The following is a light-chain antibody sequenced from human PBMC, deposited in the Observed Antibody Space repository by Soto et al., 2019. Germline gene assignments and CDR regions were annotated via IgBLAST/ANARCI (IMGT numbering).Light chain of an antibody. Sequence: QAVVTQPASVSGSPGQSITISCSGTDSDVGTYNYVSWYQQHPGKAPKLIIYEVNNRPSGISSRFSASKSGNTSSRTTSGLQPDDEAHYSCCSYAPNNTWVFGGGTKATVL. CDR3: CSYAPNNTWV. V-gene: IGLV2-14*01. CDR2: EVN. J-gene: IGLJ3*02. CDR1: DSDVGTYNY.